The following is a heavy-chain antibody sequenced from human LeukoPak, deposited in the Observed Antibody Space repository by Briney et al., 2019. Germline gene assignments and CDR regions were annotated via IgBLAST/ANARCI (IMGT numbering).Heavy chain of an antibody. CDR3: AHYDSSGYILSGCFDL. D-gene: IGHD3-22*01. CDR2: IYYSGST. CDR1: GGSISSGDYY. V-gene: IGHV4-30-4*01. Sequence: PSETLSLTCTVSGGSISSGDYYWSWIRQPPGKGLEWIGYIYYSGSTYYNPSLKSRVTISVDTSKNQFSLKLSSVTAADTAVYYCAHYDSSGYILSGCFDLWGCGTLVTVSS. J-gene: IGHJ2*01.